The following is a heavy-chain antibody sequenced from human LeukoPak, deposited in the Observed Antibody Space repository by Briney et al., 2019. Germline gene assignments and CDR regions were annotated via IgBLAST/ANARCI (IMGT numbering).Heavy chain of an antibody. D-gene: IGHD1-26*01. CDR3: VRDPPEREELFDY. Sequence: GGSLRLSCAASGFTFSSYWMHWVRQAPGKGLVWVSRINGDGSDTSYADSVKGRFTISRDNAKNTLFLQMNSLRAEDTAVYHCVRDPPEREELFDYWGQGTLVTVSS. J-gene: IGHJ4*02. CDR2: INGDGSDT. CDR1: GFTFSSYW. V-gene: IGHV3-74*01.